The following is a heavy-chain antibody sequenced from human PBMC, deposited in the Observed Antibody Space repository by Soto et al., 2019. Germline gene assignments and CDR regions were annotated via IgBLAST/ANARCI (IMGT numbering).Heavy chain of an antibody. CDR1: GFTFGDYA. CDR2: IRSKAYGGTT. J-gene: IGHJ6*02. V-gene: IGHV3-49*03. D-gene: IGHD3-3*01. Sequence: GGSLRLSCTASGFTFGDYAMSWFRQAPGKGLEWVGFIRSKAYGGTTEYAASVKGRFTISRDDSKSIAYLQMNSLKTEDTAVYYCTNPGGYDFWSGYDYYYGMDVWGQGTTVTVSS. CDR3: TNPGGYDFWSGYDYYYGMDV.